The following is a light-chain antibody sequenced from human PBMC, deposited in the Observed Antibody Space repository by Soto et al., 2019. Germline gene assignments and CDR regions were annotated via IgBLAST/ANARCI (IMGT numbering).Light chain of an antibody. Sequence: EIVMTQSPATLSVSPGERATLSCRASQSVSSNYLAWYQHRPGQAPRLLIYGASSRATGIPDRFSGSGSGTDFTLTISRLEPEDFAVYYCQQYATSPALTFGGGTKVDIK. CDR1: QSVSSNY. CDR3: QQYATSPALT. J-gene: IGKJ4*01. CDR2: GAS. V-gene: IGKV3-20*01.